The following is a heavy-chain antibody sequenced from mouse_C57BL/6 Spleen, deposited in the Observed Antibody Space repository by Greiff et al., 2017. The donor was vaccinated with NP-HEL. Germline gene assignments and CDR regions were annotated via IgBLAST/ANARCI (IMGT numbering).Heavy chain of an antibody. CDR3: ARGGDYGFAY. V-gene: IGHV5-4*01. D-gene: IGHD2-4*01. CDR1: GFTFSSYA. J-gene: IGHJ3*01. Sequence: DVHLVESGGGLVKPGGSLKLSCAASGFTFSSYAMSWVRQTPEKRLEWVATISDGGSYTYYPDNVKGRFTISRDNAKNNLYLQMSQLKSEDTAMYYCARGGDYGFAYWGQGTLVTVSA. CDR2: ISDGGSYT.